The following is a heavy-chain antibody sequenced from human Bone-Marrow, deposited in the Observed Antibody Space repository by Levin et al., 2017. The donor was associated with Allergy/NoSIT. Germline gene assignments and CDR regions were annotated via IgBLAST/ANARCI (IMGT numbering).Heavy chain of an antibody. CDR3: ARAMWPQRFQN. CDR1: GFTVSNNY. CDR2: LYPDGAT. J-gene: IGHJ1*01. D-gene: IGHD2-2*01. Sequence: PGGSLRLSCAASGFTVSNNYMSWVRQAPGKGLEWVSVLYPDGATYYTDSVKGRFTISRDTSKNTLNLQMNALRSRDTALYYCARAMWPQRFQNWGQGTLVTVSS. V-gene: IGHV3-66*02.